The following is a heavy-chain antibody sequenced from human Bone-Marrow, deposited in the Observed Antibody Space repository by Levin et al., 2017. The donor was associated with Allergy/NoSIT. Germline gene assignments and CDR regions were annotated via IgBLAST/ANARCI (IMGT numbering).Heavy chain of an antibody. J-gene: IGHJ4*02. V-gene: IGHV1-69*06. CDR2: IIPMFGTA. Sequence: SVKVSCKASGDSFDTYAINWLRQAPGQGPEWMGTIIPMFGTANYAQKFQGRVTISADRSTTTAYMELSSLKSEDTAVYYCARELGRYPYFGYWGQGTLVTVSS. D-gene: IGHD7-27*01. CDR1: GDSFDTYA. CDR3: ARELGRYPYFGY.